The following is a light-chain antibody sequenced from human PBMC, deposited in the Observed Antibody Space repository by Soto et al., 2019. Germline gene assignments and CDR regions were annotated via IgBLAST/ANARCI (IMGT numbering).Light chain of an antibody. CDR1: QSVSGK. CDR3: QQYNIWRT. V-gene: IGKV3D-15*01. J-gene: IGKJ1*01. CDR2: AAS. Sequence: ILMTQSPANLSVSPGERVTLSCRASQSVSGKLAWYQQKPGQAPRLLIYAASTRATGIPARFSGSGSGTEFTLTISGLQSEDFAIYYCQQYNIWRTFGQGTDVEIK.